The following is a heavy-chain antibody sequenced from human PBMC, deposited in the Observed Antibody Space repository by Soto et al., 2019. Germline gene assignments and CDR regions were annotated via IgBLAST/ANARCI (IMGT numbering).Heavy chain of an antibody. CDR2: IYPGDSDT. D-gene: IGHD3-3*01. CDR1: RSSSSSSW. Sequence: GSLKISCTGSRSSSSSSWTGWVRQMPGKGLEWVAIIYPGDSDTRYSPYFHGQVPISADKSISTAYLQWSSLKASDTAMYYCARQGVGITIFGVVIDPYYYYGMDVWGQGTTVTVSS. CDR3: ARQGVGITIFGVVIDPYYYYGMDV. V-gene: IGHV5-51*01. J-gene: IGHJ6*02.